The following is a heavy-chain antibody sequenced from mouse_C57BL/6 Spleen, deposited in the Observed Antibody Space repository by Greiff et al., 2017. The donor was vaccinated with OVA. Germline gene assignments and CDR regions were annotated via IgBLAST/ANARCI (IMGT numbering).Heavy chain of an antibody. CDR3: ARITTGVARGYFDY. V-gene: IGHV14-3*01. D-gene: IGHD1-1*01. J-gene: IGHJ2*01. Sequence: EVQLQQSVAELVRPGASVKLSCTASGFNIKNNYMHWVKQRPEQGLEWIGRIDPANGNTKYAPKFQGKATITADPYSNTAYLQLSSLTSEDTAIYYCARITTGVARGYFDYWGQGTTLTVSS. CDR2: IDPANGNT. CDR1: GFNIKNNY.